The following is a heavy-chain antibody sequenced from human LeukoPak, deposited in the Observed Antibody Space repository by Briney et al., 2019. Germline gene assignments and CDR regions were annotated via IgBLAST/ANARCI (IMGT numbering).Heavy chain of an antibody. CDR2: INHSGST. CDR1: GGSFSGYY. Sequence: SETLSLTCAVYGGSFSGYYWSWIRQPPGKGLEWIGEINHSGSTNYNPSLKSRVTISVDTSKNQFSLKLSSVTAADTAVYYCARGARFDPWGQGTLVAVSS. CDR3: ARGARFDP. J-gene: IGHJ5*02. V-gene: IGHV4-34*01.